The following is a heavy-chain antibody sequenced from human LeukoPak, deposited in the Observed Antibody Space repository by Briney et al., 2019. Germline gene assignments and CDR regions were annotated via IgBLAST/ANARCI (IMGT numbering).Heavy chain of an antibody. Sequence: GSLRLSCEASGFPFSSYWMHWVRQAPGKGLEWVSGVNWNGGSTGYADSVEGRFTISRDNAKNSQYLQMNSLSVEDTALYYCARAQTYGDSRLLLDYWGQGTLVTVSS. CDR3: ARAQTYGDSRLLLDY. CDR2: VNWNGGST. CDR1: GFPFSSYW. V-gene: IGHV3-20*04. J-gene: IGHJ4*02. D-gene: IGHD4-17*01.